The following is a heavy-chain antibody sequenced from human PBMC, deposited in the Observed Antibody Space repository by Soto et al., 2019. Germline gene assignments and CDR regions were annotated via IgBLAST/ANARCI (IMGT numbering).Heavy chain of an antibody. J-gene: IGHJ4*02. V-gene: IGHV3-49*03. Sequence: GGSLRLSCATSGFTFGDNALSWFRQAPGKGLEWVGFIRSKAYGGTTEYAASVKGRFTISRDDSKSIAYLQMNSLKTEDTALYYCTRDRSGDYTPYYFDYWGQGTLVTVSS. CDR2: IRSKAYGGTT. CDR1: GFTFGDNA. CDR3: TRDRSGDYTPYYFDY. D-gene: IGHD4-17*01.